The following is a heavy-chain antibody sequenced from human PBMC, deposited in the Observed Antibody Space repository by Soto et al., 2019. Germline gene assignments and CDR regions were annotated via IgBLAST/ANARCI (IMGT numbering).Heavy chain of an antibody. CDR2: IGGSSGST. Sequence: EVQLLESGGGLLQPGGSLRLSCAASGFTFRSYAMRWVRQAPGKGLEWVSAIGGSSGSTDYADSVKGRFTISRDNSKNTLFLQMNSLRAEDTAVYYCAKDRSSTSCYAFDYWGQGTLVTVSS. V-gene: IGHV3-23*01. CDR1: GFTFRSYA. D-gene: IGHD2-2*01. J-gene: IGHJ4*02. CDR3: AKDRSSTSCYAFDY.